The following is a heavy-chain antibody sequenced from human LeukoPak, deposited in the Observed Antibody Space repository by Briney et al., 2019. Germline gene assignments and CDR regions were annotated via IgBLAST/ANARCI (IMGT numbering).Heavy chain of an antibody. CDR1: GGSISNYY. V-gene: IGHV4-59*01. D-gene: IGHD1-26*01. CDR3: ARDGVGATTHFDY. J-gene: IGHJ4*02. CDR2: IYYSGRT. Sequence: KPSETLSLTCTVSGGSISNYYWSWIRQPPGKGLEWIGYIYYSGRTNCNPSLKSRLTISVDTSKNQFSLKLRSVTAADTAVYYCARDGVGATTHFDYWGQGTLVTVSS.